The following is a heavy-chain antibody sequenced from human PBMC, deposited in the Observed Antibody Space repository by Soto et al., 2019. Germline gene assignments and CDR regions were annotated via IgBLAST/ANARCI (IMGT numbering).Heavy chain of an antibody. V-gene: IGHV1-8*01. J-gene: IGHJ6*02. CDR2: MNPNSGNT. CDR3: ARFPDGYYYYGMDV. CDR1: GYTFTSYD. Sequence: QVQLVQSGAEVKKPGASVKVSCKASGYTFTSYDINWVRQATGQGLEWMGWMNPNSGNTGYAQKFQGRGTMTSNTSISTAYMELSSLRSEDTAVYYCARFPDGYYYYGMDVWGQGTTVTVSS.